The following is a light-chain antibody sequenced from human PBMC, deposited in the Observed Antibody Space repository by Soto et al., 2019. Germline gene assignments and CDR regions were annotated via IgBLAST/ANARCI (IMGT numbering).Light chain of an antibody. CDR1: QSVGTY. V-gene: IGKV3-11*01. Sequence: EIVLTQSPATLSLSPGERATLSCRASQSVGTYLAWYQQKPGQAPRLLIYDASNRATGIPARFSGSGSGTDFTLTISGLEPEDFAVYYCQQRTNWPPLTFGGGTKVDIK. J-gene: IGKJ4*01. CDR3: QQRTNWPPLT. CDR2: DAS.